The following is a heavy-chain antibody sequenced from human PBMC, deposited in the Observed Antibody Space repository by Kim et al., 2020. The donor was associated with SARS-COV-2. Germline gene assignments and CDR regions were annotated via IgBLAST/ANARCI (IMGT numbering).Heavy chain of an antibody. V-gene: IGHV1-8*01. D-gene: IGHD2-21*01. CDR3: ARGHLKSIVVVIAPRPYYYYMDG. CDR1: GYTFTSYD. CDR2: MNPNSGNT. Sequence: ASVKVSCKASGYTFTSYDINWVRQATGQGLEWMGWMNPNSGNTGYAQKFQGRVTMTRNTSISTAYMELSSLRSEDTAVYYCARGHLKSIVVVIAPRPYYYYMDGWGKGTKVTVSS. J-gene: IGHJ6*03.